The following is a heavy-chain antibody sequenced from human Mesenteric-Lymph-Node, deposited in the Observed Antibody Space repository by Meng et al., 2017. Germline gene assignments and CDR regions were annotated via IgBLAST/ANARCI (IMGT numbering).Heavy chain of an antibody. CDR2: INPNSGGT. V-gene: IGHV1-2*06. CDR1: GYTFTGYY. CDR3: ARGKGAILTGYFDY. Sequence: QVPLGQLGAEVKMPGAPWKVSCKASGYTFTGYYMHWVRQAPGQGLEWMGRINPNSGGTNYAQKFQGRVTMTRDTSISTAYMELSRLRSDDTAVYYCARGKGAILTGYFDYWGQGTLVTVSS. J-gene: IGHJ4*02. D-gene: IGHD3-9*01.